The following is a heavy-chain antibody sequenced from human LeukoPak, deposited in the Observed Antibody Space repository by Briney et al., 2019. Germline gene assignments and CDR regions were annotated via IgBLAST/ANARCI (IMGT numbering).Heavy chain of an antibody. V-gene: IGHV3-21*01. D-gene: IGHD4-23*01. J-gene: IGHJ6*03. CDR2: ISSSSSYI. Sequence: GGSLRLSCAASRFTFSSYSMNWVRQAPGKGLEWVSSISSSSSYIYYADSVKGRFTISRDNAKNSLYLQMNSLRAEDTAVYYCARDGGNALRGYYMDVWGKGTMVTVSS. CDR1: RFTFSSYS. CDR3: ARDGGNALRGYYMDV.